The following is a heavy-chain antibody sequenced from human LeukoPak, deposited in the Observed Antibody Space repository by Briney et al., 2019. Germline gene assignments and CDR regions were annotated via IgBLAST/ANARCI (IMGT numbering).Heavy chain of an antibody. Sequence: GGSLRLSCAASGFTFSHYDMSWVRQVPGKGLEWVAAISGSGGSTYYAGSVKGQAAVSRDNSENTLYLQMTSLSADDTAIYYCAKDQSAGTFFDSSGQGTLVSVSS. V-gene: IGHV3-23*01. CDR3: AKDQSAGTFFDS. D-gene: IGHD1-1*01. J-gene: IGHJ4*02. CDR2: ISGSGGST. CDR1: GFTFSHYD.